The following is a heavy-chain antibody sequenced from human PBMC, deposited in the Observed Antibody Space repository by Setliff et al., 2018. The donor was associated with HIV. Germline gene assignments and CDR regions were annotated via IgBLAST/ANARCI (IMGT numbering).Heavy chain of an antibody. Sequence: PGGSLRLSCAASGFTFDDYAMHWVRQASGKGLEWVSLISWDGGSTYYADSVKGRFTISRDNSKNSLYLQMNSLRAEDTALYYCAKDPAAAGTSYFDYWGQGTLVTVSS. V-gene: IGHV3-43D*03. CDR1: GFTFDDYA. CDR2: ISWDGGST. J-gene: IGHJ4*02. CDR3: AKDPAAAGTSYFDY. D-gene: IGHD6-13*01.